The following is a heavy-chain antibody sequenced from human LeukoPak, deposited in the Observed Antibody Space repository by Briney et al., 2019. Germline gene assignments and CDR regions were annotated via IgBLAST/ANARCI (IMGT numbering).Heavy chain of an antibody. Sequence: PGGSLEHSCAASGFTFSSCSMNWVRQAPGKGLEWISSISSSSSYIYYADSVKGRFTISRDNAKNSLYLQMNSLRAEDTAVYYCATKYSYGPGIDYWGQGTLVTVSS. CDR3: ATKYSYGPGIDY. D-gene: IGHD5-18*01. V-gene: IGHV3-21*04. J-gene: IGHJ4*02. CDR2: ISSSSSYI. CDR1: GFTFSSCS.